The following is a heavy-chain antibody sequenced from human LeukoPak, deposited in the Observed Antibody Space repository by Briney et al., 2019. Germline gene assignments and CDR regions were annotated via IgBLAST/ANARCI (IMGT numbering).Heavy chain of an antibody. Sequence: SVKVSCKASGGTFSSYAISWVRQAPGQGLEWMGGIIPIFGTANYAQKFQGRVTITADESTSTAYMELSSLRSEDTAVYYCARSLFPQYSSALDWGQGTLVTVSS. V-gene: IGHV1-69*13. D-gene: IGHD6-19*01. CDR1: GGTFSSYA. CDR2: IIPIFGTA. J-gene: IGHJ4*02. CDR3: ARSLFPQYSSALD.